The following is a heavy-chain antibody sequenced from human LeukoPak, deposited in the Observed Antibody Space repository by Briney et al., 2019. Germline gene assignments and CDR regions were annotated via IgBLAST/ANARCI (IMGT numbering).Heavy chain of an antibody. J-gene: IGHJ4*02. CDR2: ISSSSSYI. CDR3: STTYYYDSSEGY. Sequence: PGGSLRLSCAASGFTFSSYSMNWVRQAPGKGLEWVSSISSSSSYIYYADSVKGRFTISRDNAKNSLYLQMNSLKTEDSAVYYCSTTYYYDSSEGYWGQGTLVTVSS. V-gene: IGHV3-21*03. D-gene: IGHD3-22*01. CDR1: GFTFSSYS.